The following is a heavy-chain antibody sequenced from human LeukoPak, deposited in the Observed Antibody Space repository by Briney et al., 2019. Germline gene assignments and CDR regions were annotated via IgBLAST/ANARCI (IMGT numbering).Heavy chain of an antibody. V-gene: IGHV4-59*01. D-gene: IGHD2-21*01. Sequence: SESLSLTCTVSGASISNYYWNWIRQPPGKGQKWIGYIYYTGSANYNPSLKSRVTISGDTSKNKFSLNLTSVTAADTAVYYCARCTGVVRGLDYWGQGTLVTVSP. CDR1: GASISNYY. J-gene: IGHJ4*02. CDR3: ARCTGVVRGLDY. CDR2: IYYTGSA.